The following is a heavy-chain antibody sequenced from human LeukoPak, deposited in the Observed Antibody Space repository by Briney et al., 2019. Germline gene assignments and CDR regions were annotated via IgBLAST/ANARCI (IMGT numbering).Heavy chain of an antibody. J-gene: IGHJ4*02. CDR2: IFPSGGEI. Sequence: GGSLRLSYVASGFTFSTFAMIWVRQPPGKGLEWVSSIFPSGGEIHYADSVRGRFTISRDNSKSTLSLQMNSLRVEDTAIYYCATYRQVLLPFESWGQGTLVTVSS. CDR1: GFTFSTFA. CDR3: ATYRQVLLPFES. V-gene: IGHV3-23*01. D-gene: IGHD2-8*02.